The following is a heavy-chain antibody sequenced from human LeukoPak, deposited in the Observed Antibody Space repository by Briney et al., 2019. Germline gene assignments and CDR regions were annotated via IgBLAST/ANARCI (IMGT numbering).Heavy chain of an antibody. V-gene: IGHV4-34*01. D-gene: IGHD3-22*01. CDR1: GGSFSGYY. CDR2: INHSGST. CDR3: ARGYYYDSSGENTFDY. Sequence: SETLSLTCAVYGGSFSGYYWSWIRQPPGKGLEWIGEINHSGSTNYNPSLKSRVTISLDTSKNQFSLKLSSVTAADTAVYYCARGYYYDSSGENTFDYWGQGTLVTVSS. J-gene: IGHJ4*02.